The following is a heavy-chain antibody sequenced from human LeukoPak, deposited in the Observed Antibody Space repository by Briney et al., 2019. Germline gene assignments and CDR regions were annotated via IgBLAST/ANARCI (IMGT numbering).Heavy chain of an antibody. V-gene: IGHV1-8*01. CDR1: GYTLTSYD. J-gene: IGHJ4*02. CDR2: MNPNSGNT. D-gene: IGHD6-6*01. Sequence: GASVKVSCKASGYTLTSYDINWVRQAPGQGLEWMGWMNPNSGNTGYAQKFQGRVTMTRNTSISTAYMELSSLRSEDTAVYYCARRIAARPPHRSYFDYWGQGTLVTVSS. CDR3: ARRIAARPPHRSYFDY.